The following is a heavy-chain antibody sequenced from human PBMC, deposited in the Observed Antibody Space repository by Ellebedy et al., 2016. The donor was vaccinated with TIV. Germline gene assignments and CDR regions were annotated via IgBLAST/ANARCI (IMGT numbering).Heavy chain of an antibody. Sequence: PGGSVRLSCITSGFTFGDYAMHWVRQAPGKGRDWVALISYDGGISKYYSDSVKGRFTISRDNSKSTLYLQMNSLRAEDTAVYYCARELTGYYVGYWGQGTLVTVSS. V-gene: IGHV3-30-3*01. J-gene: IGHJ4*02. CDR3: ARELTGYYVGY. D-gene: IGHD3-9*01. CDR1: GFTFGDYA. CDR2: ISYDGGISK.